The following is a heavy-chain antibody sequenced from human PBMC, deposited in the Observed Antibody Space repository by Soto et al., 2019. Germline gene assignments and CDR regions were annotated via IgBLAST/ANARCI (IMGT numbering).Heavy chain of an antibody. D-gene: IGHD3-22*01. CDR2: ISHDGSKR. Sequence: GGSLRLSCEVSGFTFSDFGLDWVRQAPGKGLEWVAIISHDGSKRFYADSVKGRFTISRDNSKDTLYLQMSSLRPEDTALYYCAKTATYVDGYDNTGYSSEDYWGHGTLVTVSS. CDR3: AKTATYVDGYDNTGYSSEDY. V-gene: IGHV3-30*18. J-gene: IGHJ4*01. CDR1: GFTFSDFG.